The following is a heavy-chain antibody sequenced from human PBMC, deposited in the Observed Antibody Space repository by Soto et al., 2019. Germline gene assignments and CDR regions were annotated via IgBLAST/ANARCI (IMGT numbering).Heavy chain of an antibody. V-gene: IGHV4-34*01. CDR3: ARGRPEAVLRYFDWLLSPWFDP. J-gene: IGHJ5*02. CDR1: GGSFSGYY. Sequence: QVQLQQWGAGLLKPSETLSLTCAVYGGSFSGYYWSWIRQPPGKGLEWIGEINHSGSTNYNPSLKSRVTISVDTSKNQFSLKLSSVTAADTAVYYCARGRPEAVLRYFDWLLSPWFDPWGQGTLVTVSS. CDR2: INHSGST. D-gene: IGHD3-9*01.